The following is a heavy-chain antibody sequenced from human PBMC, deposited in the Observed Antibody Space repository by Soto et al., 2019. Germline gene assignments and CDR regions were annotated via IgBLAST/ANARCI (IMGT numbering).Heavy chain of an antibody. CDR3: ASCPGFRTRVRGVTRCYYLDV. Sequence: QLQLQESGPGLVKPSETLSLTCTVSGGSISSSSYYWGWIRQPPGKGLEWIGSIYYSGSTHYTPSLKSRVCISLPTSKNLFPREVTSATAAATAVYYCASCPGFRTRVRGVTRCYYLDVWGKGPTVTVSS. D-gene: IGHD3-10*01. J-gene: IGHJ6*03. CDR2: IYYSGST. V-gene: IGHV4-39*01. CDR1: GGSISSSSYY.